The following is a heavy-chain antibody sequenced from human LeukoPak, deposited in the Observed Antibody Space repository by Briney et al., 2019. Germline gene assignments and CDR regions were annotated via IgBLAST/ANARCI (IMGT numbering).Heavy chain of an antibody. D-gene: IGHD3-16*01. V-gene: IGHV3-48*03. J-gene: IGHJ4*02. CDR3: ARAPMGPFYFDY. CDR2: ISSSGSTI. CDR1: GFTFSSYE. Sequence: PGGSLRLSCAASGFTFSSYEMNWVRQAPGKGLEWVSYISSSGSTIYYADSVKGRFTISRDNAKNSLYLQMNSLRAEDTAVYYCARAPMGPFYFDYWGQGTLVTVSS.